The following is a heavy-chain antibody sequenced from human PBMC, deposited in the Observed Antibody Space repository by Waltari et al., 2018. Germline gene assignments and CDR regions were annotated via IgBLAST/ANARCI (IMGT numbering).Heavy chain of an antibody. Sequence: EVKVVEFGGGLVQPGRSLHIACVVSAFTFGGETMHWVRQAPGKGLEWVSGINGSGDRKDYADSVKGRFTVSRDNVKNSLYLEMNSLREEDTAFYYCIKDGQPGGLYYWGQGTLVTVSS. CDR3: IKDGQPGGLYY. V-gene: IGHV3-9*01. CDR2: INGSGDRK. D-gene: IGHD3-10*01. J-gene: IGHJ4*02. CDR1: AFTFGGET.